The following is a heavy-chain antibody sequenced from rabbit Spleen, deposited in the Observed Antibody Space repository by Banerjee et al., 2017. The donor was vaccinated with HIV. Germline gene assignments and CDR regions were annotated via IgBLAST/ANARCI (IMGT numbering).Heavy chain of an antibody. CDR2: IYAGTTGTI. D-gene: IGHD1-1*01. J-gene: IGHJ4*01. CDR3: ARDLVAVIGWNFNL. V-gene: IGHV1S45*01. Sequence: GGDLVKPGASLTLTCTASGFSFSAVHWIYWVRQAPGKGLEWIGTIYAGTTGTIDFASWAKGRFIMSRTSSTTVTLQMTSLTAADTATYFCARDLVAVIGWNFNLWGPGTLVTVS. CDR1: GFSFSAVHW.